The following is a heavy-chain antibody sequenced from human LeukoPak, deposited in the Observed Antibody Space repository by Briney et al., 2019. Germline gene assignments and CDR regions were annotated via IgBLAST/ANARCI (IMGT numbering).Heavy chain of an antibody. D-gene: IGHD6-19*01. J-gene: IGHJ3*02. V-gene: IGHV4-61*02. CDR3: ARHEGSGWYDDAFDI. CDR1: GDSITSGRYY. CDR2: IYSSGNT. Sequence: SETLSLTCTVSGDSITSGRYYWSWIRQPAGKELEWIGRIYSSGNTDYHPYIVSLKSRVTLSLDTSKSQFFLDLTSVTAADTAVYYCARHEGSGWYDDAFDIWGQGTMVSVSS.